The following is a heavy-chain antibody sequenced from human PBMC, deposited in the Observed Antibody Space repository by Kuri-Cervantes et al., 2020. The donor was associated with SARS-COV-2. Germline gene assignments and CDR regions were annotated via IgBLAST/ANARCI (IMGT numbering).Heavy chain of an antibody. V-gene: IGHV3-19*01. D-gene: IGHD3-3*01. J-gene: IGHJ4*02. Sequence: GESLKISCAASGFTFSNSDMNWVRQAPGKGLEWVSGVSWNGSRTHYADSVKGRFTISRDNSKNTLYLQMNSLRAEDAAVYYCAKMEGGFLEWTWIDYWGQGTLVTVSS. CDR3: AKMEGGFLEWTWIDY. CDR1: GFTFSNSD. CDR2: VSWNGSRT.